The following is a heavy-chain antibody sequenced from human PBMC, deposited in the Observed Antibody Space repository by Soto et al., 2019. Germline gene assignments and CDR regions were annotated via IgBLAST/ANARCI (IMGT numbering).Heavy chain of an antibody. CDR1: GGSISSYY. D-gene: IGHD3-9*01. J-gene: IGHJ6*02. V-gene: IGHV4-59*01. CDR3: ARGPGVFFYWSYYHYYLMDF. CDR2: IYYSGST. Sequence: TLYLTCTVSGGSISSYYWSWIRQPPGKGLEWIGYIYYSGSTNYNPSLKSRVTISVDTSKNQFSLKLSAVTAADTAVYYCARGPGVFFYWSYYHYYLMDFRSQGTTVTVSS.